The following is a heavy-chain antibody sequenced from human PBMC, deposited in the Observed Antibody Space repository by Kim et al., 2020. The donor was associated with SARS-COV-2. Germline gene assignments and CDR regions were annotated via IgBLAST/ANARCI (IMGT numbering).Heavy chain of an antibody. D-gene: IGHD3-10*01. CDR3: ARVLRGVPYYFDY. Sequence: SETLSLTCTVSGGSISSYYWSWIRQPPGKGLEWIGYIYYSGSTNYNPSLKSRVTISVDTSKNQFSLKLSSVTAADTAVYYCARVLRGVPYYFDYWGQGTLVTVSS. V-gene: IGHV4-59*01. CDR2: IYYSGST. CDR1: GGSISSYY. J-gene: IGHJ4*02.